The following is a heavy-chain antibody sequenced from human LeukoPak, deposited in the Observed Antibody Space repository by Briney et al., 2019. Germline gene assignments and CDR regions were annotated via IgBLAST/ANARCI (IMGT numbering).Heavy chain of an antibody. J-gene: IGHJ6*03. D-gene: IGHD2-21*01. CDR3: ARTAYCGGDCYWGHYYYYMDV. V-gene: IGHV4-61*02. CDR2: IYTSGST. CDR1: GGSISSGSYY. Sequence: SQTLSLTCTVSGGSISSGSYYWSWIRQPAGKGLEWIGRIYTSGSTNYNPSLKSRVTISVDTSKNQFSLKLSSVTAADTAVYYCARTAYCGGDCYWGHYYYYMDVWGKGTTVTVSS.